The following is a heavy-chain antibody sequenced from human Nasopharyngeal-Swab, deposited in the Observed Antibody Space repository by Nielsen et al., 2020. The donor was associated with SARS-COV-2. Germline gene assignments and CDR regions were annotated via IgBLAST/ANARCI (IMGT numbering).Heavy chain of an antibody. D-gene: IGHD6-13*01. V-gene: IGHV3-33*01. CDR2: IWYDGSNK. Sequence: GRQDPGKGLAWVAVIWYDGSNKYYADSVKGRFTISRDNAKNSLYLQMNSLRAEDTAVYYCARNGYSSSWDPRDWGQGTLVTVSS. CDR3: ARNGYSSSWDPRD. J-gene: IGHJ4*02.